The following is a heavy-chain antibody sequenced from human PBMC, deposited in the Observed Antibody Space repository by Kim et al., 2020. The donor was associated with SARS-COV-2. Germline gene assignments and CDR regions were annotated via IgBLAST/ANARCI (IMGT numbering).Heavy chain of an antibody. CDR2: ISWNSGSI. Sequence: GGSLRLSCAASGFTFGDYAMHWVRQAPGKGLEWVSGISWNSGSIGYADSVKGRFTISRDNAKNSLYLQMNSLRAEDTALYYCGRGYGDYSDDGFDYWGQGTLVTVSS. CDR1: GFTFGDYA. J-gene: IGHJ4*02. D-gene: IGHD4-17*01. V-gene: IGHV3-9*01. CDR3: GRGYGDYSDDGFDY.